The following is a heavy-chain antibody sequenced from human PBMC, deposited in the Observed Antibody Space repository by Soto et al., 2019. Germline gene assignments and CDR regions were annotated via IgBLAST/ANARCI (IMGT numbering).Heavy chain of an antibody. CDR1: GYTFSSYG. CDR3: AKDGGWLGTY. V-gene: IGHV3-30*18. J-gene: IGHJ4*02. D-gene: IGHD3-16*01. Sequence: QEKLVESGGGVVQPGRSLRLSCAASGYTFSSYGMHWVRQAPGKGLEWVAVISYDGSNKYYADSVKGRFTISRDNSKNTLYLQMNSLRAEDTAVYYCAKDGGWLGTYWGQGTLVTVSS. CDR2: ISYDGSNK.